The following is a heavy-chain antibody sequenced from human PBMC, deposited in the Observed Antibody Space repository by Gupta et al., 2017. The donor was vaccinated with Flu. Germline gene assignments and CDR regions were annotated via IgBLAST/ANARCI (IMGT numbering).Heavy chain of an antibody. CDR3: ARCGFVIGQLVLYGMDV. D-gene: IGHD6-13*01. J-gene: IGHJ6*02. CDR2: ISSSSSTI. Sequence: GKGLEWVSYISSSSSTIYYADSVKGRFTISRDNAKNSLYLQMNSLRAEDTAVYYCARCGFVIGQLVLYGMDVWGQGTTVTVSS. V-gene: IGHV3-48*01.